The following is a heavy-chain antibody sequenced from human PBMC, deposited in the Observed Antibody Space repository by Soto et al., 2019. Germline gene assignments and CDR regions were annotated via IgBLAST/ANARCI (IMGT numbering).Heavy chain of an antibody. D-gene: IGHD2-2*01. CDR1: GASISTSSDF. V-gene: IGHV4-39*01. CDR3: ARQPASTSYFAY. J-gene: IGHJ4*02. CDR2: VYQSGTT. Sequence: QLQLQESGPGLVRSSETLSLTCSVSGASISTSSDFWGWIRQAPGRGLEWIGNVYQSGTTRLNQSLTRRVSVFVDRSKNQCSLELNSATAADRAVYYGARQPASTSYFAYWGQGILVTVSS.